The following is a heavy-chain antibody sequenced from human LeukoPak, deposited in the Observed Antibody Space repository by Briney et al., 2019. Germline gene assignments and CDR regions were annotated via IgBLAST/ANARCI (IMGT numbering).Heavy chain of an antibody. V-gene: IGHV3-23*01. CDR3: AIYSGTARSHDY. Sequence: GGSLRLSCAASGFTVSSSFMSWVRQAPGKGLEWVSFMTGSGDNTYYADSVKGRFTISRDNSKNTLYLQMDSLTAEDTAIYYCAIYSGTARSHDYWGQGTLVTVSA. D-gene: IGHD5-12*01. CDR1: GFTVSSSF. J-gene: IGHJ4*02. CDR2: MTGSGDNT.